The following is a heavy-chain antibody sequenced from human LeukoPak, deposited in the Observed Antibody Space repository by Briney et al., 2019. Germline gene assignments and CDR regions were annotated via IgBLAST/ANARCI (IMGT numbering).Heavy chain of an antibody. D-gene: IGHD6-13*01. J-gene: IGHJ5*02. CDR3: ARAIAAAARWFDP. V-gene: IGHV3-48*03. CDR2: ISSSGSTI. Sequence: PGGSLRLSCVASGFTFSSYEMNWVRQAPGKGLEWVSYISSSGSTIHYADSVKGRFTISRDNAKNSLSLQMNSLRAEDTAVYYRARAIAAAARWFDPWGQGTLVTVSS. CDR1: GFTFSSYE.